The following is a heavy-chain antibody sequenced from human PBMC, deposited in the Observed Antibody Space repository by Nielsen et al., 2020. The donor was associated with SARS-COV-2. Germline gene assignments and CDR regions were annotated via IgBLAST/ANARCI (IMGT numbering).Heavy chain of an antibody. CDR1: GFTFSNYE. CDR3: TRGFYSQSDC. Sequence: GGSLRLSCEASGFTFSNYEMNWVRQAPGKGLEWVSNIGGSGNTRYYADSVKGRFTISRDNAKKSVYLQMNTLRSEDTALYYCTRGFYSQSDCWGQGTLVTVSS. D-gene: IGHD2-15*01. CDR2: IGGSGNTR. J-gene: IGHJ4*02. V-gene: IGHV3-48*03.